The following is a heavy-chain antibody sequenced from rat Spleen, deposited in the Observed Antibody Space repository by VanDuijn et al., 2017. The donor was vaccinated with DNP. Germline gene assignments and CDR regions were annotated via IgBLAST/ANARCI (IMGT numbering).Heavy chain of an antibody. CDR1: RFTFNNFW. Sequence: EVRLVESGGDLVQPGRSLKLSCVASRFTFNNFWMTWFRQVPGKGLDWVASITSSGDNTLYPDSVKGRFTISRDIAKNTLYLQMNSLRSEDTATYYCARWYNSGYYFDYWGQGVMVTVSS. V-gene: IGHV5-31*01. J-gene: IGHJ2*01. CDR3: ARWYNSGYYFDY. D-gene: IGHD4-3*01. CDR2: ITSSGDNT.